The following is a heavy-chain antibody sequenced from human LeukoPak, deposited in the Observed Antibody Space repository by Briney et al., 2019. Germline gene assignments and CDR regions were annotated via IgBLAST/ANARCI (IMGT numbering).Heavy chain of an antibody. Sequence: SETLSLTCAVSGGSISSGGYSWSWIRQPPGKGLEWIGYIYHSGSTYYNPSLKSRVTISVDRSKNQFSLKLSSVTAADTAVYYCASGGYYDFWSGFDYWGQGTLVTVSS. CDR2: IYHSGST. J-gene: IGHJ4*02. V-gene: IGHV4-30-2*01. CDR3: ASGGYYDFWSGFDY. D-gene: IGHD3-3*01. CDR1: GGSISSGGYS.